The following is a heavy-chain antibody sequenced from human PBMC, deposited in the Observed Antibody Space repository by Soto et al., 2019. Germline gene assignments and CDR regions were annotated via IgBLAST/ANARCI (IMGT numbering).Heavy chain of an antibody. D-gene: IGHD5-18*01. CDR3: ARDLSPDPADIYSYGPGYYYYYMDV. V-gene: IGHV1-18*01. CDR1: GYTFTSYG. Sequence: ASVKVSCKASGYTFTSYGISWVRQAPGQGLEWMGWISAYNGSTNYAQKLQGRVTMTTDTSTSTAYMELRSLRSDDTAVYYCARDLSPDPADIYSYGPGYYYYYMDVWGKGTTVTVSS. J-gene: IGHJ6*03. CDR2: ISAYNGST.